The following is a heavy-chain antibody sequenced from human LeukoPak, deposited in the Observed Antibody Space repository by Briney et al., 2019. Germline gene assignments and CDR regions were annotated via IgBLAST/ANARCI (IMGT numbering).Heavy chain of an antibody. CDR3: AYNSSTWYADY. CDR1: GDTFRTYA. V-gene: IGHV1-69*06. Sequence: ASVKASCKVSGDTFRTYAINWVRQAPGQGLEWMGRIIPVFGTTNYAQKFQDSVTITADKSTSTAYMELSSLRSEDTAVYYCAYNSSTWYADYWGQGTLVTVSS. J-gene: IGHJ4*02. D-gene: IGHD1-14*01. CDR2: IIPVFGTT.